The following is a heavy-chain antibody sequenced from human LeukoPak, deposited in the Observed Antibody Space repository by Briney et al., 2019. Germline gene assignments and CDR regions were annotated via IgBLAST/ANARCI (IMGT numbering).Heavy chain of an antibody. V-gene: IGHV3-30*02. Sequence: GGSLRLSCAASGFTFSSYWMTWVRQAPGKGLEWVAFIRYDGSNKYYADSVKGRFTISRDNSKNTLYLQMNSLRAEDTAVYYCANTNWAHYYFDYWGQGTLVTVSS. CDR3: ANTNWAHYYFDY. J-gene: IGHJ4*02. CDR1: GFTFSSYW. CDR2: IRYDGSNK. D-gene: IGHD7-27*01.